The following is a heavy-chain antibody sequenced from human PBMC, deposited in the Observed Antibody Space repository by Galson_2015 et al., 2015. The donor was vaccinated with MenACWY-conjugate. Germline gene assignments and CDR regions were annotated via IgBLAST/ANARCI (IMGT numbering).Heavy chain of an antibody. Sequence: SGAEAKKPGESLKLSCKGSGYSFGTYWIAWVRQLPGKSLERMGPISPGDSTTRYSPAFHAQVTIRAAKSISTPYLQLHSLQASDAAMYSCARHPPGGRGMDVWGQGTTVTVSS. J-gene: IGHJ6*02. CDR1: GYSFGTYW. CDR3: ARHPPGGRGMDV. V-gene: IGHV5-51*01. CDR2: ISPGDSTT. D-gene: IGHD1-26*01.